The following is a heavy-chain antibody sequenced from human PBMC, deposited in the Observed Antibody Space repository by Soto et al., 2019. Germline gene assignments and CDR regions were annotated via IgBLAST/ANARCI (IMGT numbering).Heavy chain of an antibody. CDR2: MYHSGST. D-gene: IGHD2-2*01. CDR3: ARVPDY. Sequence: QLQLPESGSGLVKPSQTLSLTCAVSGGYISSGCYSWSWIRQPPGKGLEWIGYMYHSGSTYYNPSLKSRVTIAIDRSKNQFSLKLSSVAAADTAVYYCARVPDYWGQVILVTVAS. V-gene: IGHV4-30-2*01. CDR1: GGYISSGCYS. J-gene: IGHJ4*02.